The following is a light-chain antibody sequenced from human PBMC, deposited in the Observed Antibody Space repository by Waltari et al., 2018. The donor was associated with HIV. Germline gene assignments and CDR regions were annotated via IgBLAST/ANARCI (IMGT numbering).Light chain of an antibody. CDR3: LQHNSYPRT. J-gene: IGKJ1*01. CDR2: ASS. V-gene: IGKV1-17*01. CDR1: QGIRDE. Sequence: DIQMTQSPSSLSASIGDRVTITCRASQGIRDELAWYQQKPGKAPQRRVYASSSLQSGVPSRFSGSGSGTEFTLTISSLQPEDSAIYYCLQHNSYPRTFGRGTKVDI.